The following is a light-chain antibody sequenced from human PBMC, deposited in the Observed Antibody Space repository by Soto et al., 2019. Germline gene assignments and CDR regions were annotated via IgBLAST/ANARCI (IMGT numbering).Light chain of an antibody. V-gene: IGKV3-20*01. CDR2: GAS. CDR3: QHYGSARFI. CDR1: QSISSSY. J-gene: IGKJ3*01. Sequence: EIVLTQSPGTLSLSPGERATLSCRASQSISSSYLAWYQQKPGQAPRLLVYGASSRATGIPDRFSGSGSGTYLTRTISRMEPEYLVVYYWQHYGSARFIFVLGTKVDI.